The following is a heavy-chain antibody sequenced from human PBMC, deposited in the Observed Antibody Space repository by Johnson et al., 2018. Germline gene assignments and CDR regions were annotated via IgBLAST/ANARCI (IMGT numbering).Heavy chain of an antibody. Sequence: EVQLVESGGGLVKPGGSXRLSCAASGFTFSSYSMNWVRQAPGKGLEWVSSISSRSSYIYYADSVKGRFTISSDNAKNSLYLQMNRLRAEDTAVYYCGRKGGEYYYGMDVWGQGTTVTVSS. CDR1: GFTFSSYS. CDR3: GRKGGEYYYGMDV. D-gene: IGHD3-16*01. V-gene: IGHV3-21*01. CDR2: ISSRSSYI. J-gene: IGHJ6*02.